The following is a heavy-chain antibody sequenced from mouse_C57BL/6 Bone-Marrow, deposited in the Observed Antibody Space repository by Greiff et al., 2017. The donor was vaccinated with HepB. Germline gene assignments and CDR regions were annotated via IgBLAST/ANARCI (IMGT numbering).Heavy chain of an antibody. V-gene: IGHV1-39*01. CDR3: AREQSGSYGY. J-gene: IGHJ2*01. CDR1: GYSFTDYN. CDR2: ITPNYGNT. Sequence: VQLKQSGPELVKPGASVKISCKASGYSFTDYNMNWVKQSNGKSLEWIGVITPNYGNTSYNQKFKGKATLTVDQSSSTAYMHLNRLTSEDSAVYYCAREQSGSYGYWGQGTTLTVSS. D-gene: IGHD1-1*02.